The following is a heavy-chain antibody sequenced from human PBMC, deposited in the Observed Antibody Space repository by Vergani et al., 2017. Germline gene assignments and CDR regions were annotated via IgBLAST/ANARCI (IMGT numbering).Heavy chain of an antibody. Sequence: EVQLVESGGGLVQPGGSLRLSCAASGFTFSSYEMNWVRQAPGKGLEWVSYISSSGSTIYYADSVKGRFTISRDNAKNSLYLQMNSLRAEDTAVYYCARGGNQGLWGVYYFDYWGQGTLVTVSS. CDR1: GFTFSSYE. CDR3: ARGGNQGLWGVYYFDY. CDR2: ISSSGSTI. V-gene: IGHV3-48*03. J-gene: IGHJ4*02. D-gene: IGHD4-23*01.